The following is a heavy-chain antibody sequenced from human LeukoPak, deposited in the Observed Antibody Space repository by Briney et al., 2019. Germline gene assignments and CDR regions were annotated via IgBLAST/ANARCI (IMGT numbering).Heavy chain of an antibody. CDR2: ISSNGDNT. V-gene: IGHV3-64D*06. J-gene: IGHJ4*02. CDR3: VRGTGY. Sequence: GGSLRLSCTASGFTFIDYGMHWVRQAPGKGLEYVSAISSNGDNTYYADSVKGRFTISRDNSKNTLYLQMSSLRADDTAVYYCVRGTGYWGQGTLVTVSS. CDR1: GFTFIDYG.